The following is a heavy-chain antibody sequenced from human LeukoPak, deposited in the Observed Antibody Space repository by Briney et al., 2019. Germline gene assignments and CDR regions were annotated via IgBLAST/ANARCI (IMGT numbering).Heavy chain of an antibody. V-gene: IGHV3-48*04. Sequence: GGSLRLSCAASGFSFSDYNMNWVRQAPGKGLEWVSYITNWSGTIYYADSVKGRFTISRDNAKNSLYLQMNSLRAEDTAVYYCARSDAPMDKHFDYWGQGTLVTVSS. D-gene: IGHD3-10*01. CDR3: ARSDAPMDKHFDY. CDR1: GFSFSDYN. CDR2: ITNWSGTI. J-gene: IGHJ4*02.